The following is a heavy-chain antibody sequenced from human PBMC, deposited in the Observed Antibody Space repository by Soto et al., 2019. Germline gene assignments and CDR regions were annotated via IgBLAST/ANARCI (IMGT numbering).Heavy chain of an antibody. CDR3: TTDSTSSGGTTPPDY. CDR1: GFTFSNAW. Sequence: EVQLVESGGGLVKPGGSLRLSCAASGFTFSNAWMSWVRQAPGKGLEWVGRIKSKTDGGTTDYDAPVKGRFTISRDDSKNTLYLQMNSLKTEDTAVYYCTTDSTSSGGTTPPDYWGQGTLVTVSS. V-gene: IGHV3-15*01. D-gene: IGHD4-17*01. J-gene: IGHJ4*02. CDR2: IKSKTDGGTT.